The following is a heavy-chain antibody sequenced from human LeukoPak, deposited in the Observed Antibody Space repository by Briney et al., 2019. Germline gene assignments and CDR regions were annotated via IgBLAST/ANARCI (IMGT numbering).Heavy chain of an antibody. CDR2: IIPIFGTA. J-gene: IGHJ4*02. D-gene: IGHD2-8*01. Sequence: SVKVSCKASGGTFSSYAISWVRQAPGQGLEWMVGIIPIFGTANYAQKFQGRVTITADESTSTAYMELSSLRSEDTAVYYCASPPTTGNGGYFDYWGQGTLVTVSS. CDR3: ASPPTTGNGGYFDY. V-gene: IGHV1-69*13. CDR1: GGTFSSYA.